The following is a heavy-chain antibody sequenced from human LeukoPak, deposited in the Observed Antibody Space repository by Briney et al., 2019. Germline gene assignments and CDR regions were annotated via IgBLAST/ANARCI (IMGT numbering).Heavy chain of an antibody. CDR3: ARDGKGKGRYYYDSSGYFDY. CDR2: IYYSGST. CDR1: GGSISSYY. Sequence: SETLSLTCTVSGGSISSYYWSWIRQPPGKGLEWIGYIYYSGSTNYNPSLKSRVTISVDTSKNQFSLKLSSVTAADTAVYYCARDGKGKGRYYYDSSGYFDYWGQGTLVTVSS. D-gene: IGHD3-22*01. J-gene: IGHJ4*02. V-gene: IGHV4-59*01.